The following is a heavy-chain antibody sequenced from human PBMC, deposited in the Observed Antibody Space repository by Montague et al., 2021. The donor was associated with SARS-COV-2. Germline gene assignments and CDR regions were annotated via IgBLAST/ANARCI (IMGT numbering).Heavy chain of an antibody. CDR1: GFSFNNYA. J-gene: IGHJ4*02. Sequence: SLRLSCAASGFSFNNYALHWVRQPPGKGLQRVAVISYDGSIQHYADSVKGRFTISSDHSKNTLSLQMDSLRTEDTAVYFCTRAGGVFWFRASLAQLADWGQGTLVTVSS. V-gene: IGHV3-30*04. CDR3: TRAGGVFWFRASLAQLAD. D-gene: IGHD3-10*01. CDR2: ISYDGSIQ.